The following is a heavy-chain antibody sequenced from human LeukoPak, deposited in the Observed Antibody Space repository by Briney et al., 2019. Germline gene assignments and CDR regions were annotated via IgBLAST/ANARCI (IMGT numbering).Heavy chain of an antibody. D-gene: IGHD2-2*01. J-gene: IGHJ6*02. CDR3: ARGRAAMRYAIFVYYYYGMDV. V-gene: IGHV3-7*01. CDR1: GLTFSIYW. Sequence: AGGSLRLSCAASGLTFSIYWISSVRQAPGRGLEWVANIKQDGSEKYYVDSVKDRFTISRDNANNSLYLQMNSLRAEDKAAYYCARGRAAMRYAIFVYYYYGMDVWGQGTTVTVSS. CDR2: IKQDGSEK.